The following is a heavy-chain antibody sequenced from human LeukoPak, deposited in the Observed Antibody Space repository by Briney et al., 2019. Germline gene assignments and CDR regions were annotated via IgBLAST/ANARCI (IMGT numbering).Heavy chain of an antibody. CDR3: ARKVGASLYNWFDP. CDR2: IYYSGGT. J-gene: IGHJ5*02. Sequence: SETLSLTCTVSGGSISSGGYYWSWIRQHPGKGLEWIGYIYYSGGTYYNPSLKSRVTISVDTSKNQFSLKLSSVTAADTAVYYCARKVGASLYNWFDPWGQGTLVTVSS. CDR1: GGSISSGGYY. D-gene: IGHD1-26*01. V-gene: IGHV4-31*03.